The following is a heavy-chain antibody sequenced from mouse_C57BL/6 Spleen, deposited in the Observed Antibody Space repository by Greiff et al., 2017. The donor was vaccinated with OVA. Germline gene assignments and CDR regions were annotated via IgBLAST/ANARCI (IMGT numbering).Heavy chain of an antibody. J-gene: IGHJ4*01. V-gene: IGHV5-17*01. CDR2: ISSGSSTI. D-gene: IGHD2-14*01. CDR3: ARSYRPVDYAMDY. Sequence: EVKLVESGGGLVKPGGSLKLSCAASGFTFSDYGMHWVRQAPEKGLEWVAYISSGSSTIYYADTVKGRFTISRDNAKNTLFLQMTSLRSEDTAMYYCARSYRPVDYAMDYGGQGTSVTVSS. CDR1: GFTFSDYG.